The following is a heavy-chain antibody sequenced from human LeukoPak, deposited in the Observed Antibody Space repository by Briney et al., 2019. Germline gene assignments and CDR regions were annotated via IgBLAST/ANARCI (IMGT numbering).Heavy chain of an antibody. D-gene: IGHD3-22*01. Sequence: SETLSLTCTVSGGSISSGGYSWSWIRQPPGKGLEWIGYIYNSESTYYNPSLKSRVTISEDPSKNQFSLKLSSVTAADTAVYYCATVTYYYDSSGSGDAFDIWGQGTMVTVS. CDR1: GGSISSGGYS. J-gene: IGHJ3*02. V-gene: IGHV4-30-4*07. CDR3: ATVTYYYDSSGSGDAFDI. CDR2: IYNSEST.